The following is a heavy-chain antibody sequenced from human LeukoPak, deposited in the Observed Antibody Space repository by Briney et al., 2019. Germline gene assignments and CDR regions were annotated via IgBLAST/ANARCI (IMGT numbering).Heavy chain of an antibody. CDR1: GYTFTSYG. J-gene: IGHJ6*03. Sequence: VKVSCKASGYTFTSYGISWVRQAPGQGLEWMGWISAYNGNTNYAQKLQGRVTMTTDTSTSTAYMELRSLRSDDTAVYYCARIGYCSSTSCSGNYYYYYMGVWGKGTTVTISS. V-gene: IGHV1-18*04. D-gene: IGHD2-2*01. CDR2: ISAYNGNT. CDR3: ARIGYCSSTSCSGNYYYYYMGV.